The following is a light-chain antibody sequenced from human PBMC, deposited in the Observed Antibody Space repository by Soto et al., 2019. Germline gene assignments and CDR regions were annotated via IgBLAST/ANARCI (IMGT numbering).Light chain of an antibody. CDR3: QQRSNWPYT. CDR2: DAS. V-gene: IGKV3-11*01. J-gene: IGKJ2*01. Sequence: EIVLTQSPATLSLSPGEGATLSCRASQSVSSYLAWYQQKPGQAPRLLIYDASNRATGIPARFSGSGSGTDFTLTISSLEPEDFAVYYCQQRSNWPYTFGQGIRLEIK. CDR1: QSVSSY.